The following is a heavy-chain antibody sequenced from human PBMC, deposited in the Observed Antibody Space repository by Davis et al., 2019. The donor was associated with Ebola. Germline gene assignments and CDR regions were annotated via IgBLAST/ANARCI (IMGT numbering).Heavy chain of an antibody. Sequence: GGSLRLSCETSGFIFRNYVMSWVRQAPGKGLEWVSTFGTGGDTYYADSVKGRFAISGDNSRGTLYLQMNSLRVEDSAIYYCVKDSSNIWFDIWGQGTLVTVSS. V-gene: IGHV3-23*01. D-gene: IGHD2/OR15-2a*01. J-gene: IGHJ3*02. CDR3: VKDSSNIWFDI. CDR1: GFIFRNYV. CDR2: FGTGGDT.